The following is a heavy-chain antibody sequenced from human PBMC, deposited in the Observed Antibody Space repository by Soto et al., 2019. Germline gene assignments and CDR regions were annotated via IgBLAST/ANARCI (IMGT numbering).Heavy chain of an antibody. V-gene: IGHV4-59*01. CDR2: IYYSGST. Sequence: SETLSLTCTVSGGSISSYYWSWIRQPPGKGLEWIGYIYYSGSTNYNPSLKSRVTISVDTSKNQFSLELSSLRSEDTAVYYCARDSRYDFWSGYRLDYWGQGTLVTVSS. CDR1: GGSISSYY. J-gene: IGHJ4*02. D-gene: IGHD3-3*01. CDR3: ARDSRYDFWSGYRLDY.